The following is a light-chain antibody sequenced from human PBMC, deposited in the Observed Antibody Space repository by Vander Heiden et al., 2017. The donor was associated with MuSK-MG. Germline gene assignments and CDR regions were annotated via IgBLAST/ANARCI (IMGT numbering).Light chain of an antibody. CDR3: QQSDSTPLT. J-gene: IGKJ4*01. Sequence: DTQMTQSPSSLSASVGDRVTITCRASQSISSYLNWYQQKPVKAPKLLIYAASSLQSGVPSRFSGSGSGTDFTLTISSLQPEDFATYYCQQSDSTPLTFGAGTKLKIK. V-gene: IGKV1-39*01. CDR1: QSISSY. CDR2: AAS.